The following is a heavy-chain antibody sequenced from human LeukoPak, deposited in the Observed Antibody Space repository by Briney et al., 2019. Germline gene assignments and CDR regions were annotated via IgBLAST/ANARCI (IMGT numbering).Heavy chain of an antibody. D-gene: IGHD6-13*01. CDR2: INHSGST. CDR1: GGSFSGYY. Sequence: SETLSLTCAVYGGSFSGYYWSWIRQPPGKGLEWIGEINHSGSTNCNPSLKSRVTISVDTSKNQFSLKLSSVTAADTAVYYCARVNAAAARTRTTKYYGMDVWGKGTTVTVSS. V-gene: IGHV4-34*01. CDR3: ARVNAAAARTRTTKYYGMDV. J-gene: IGHJ6*04.